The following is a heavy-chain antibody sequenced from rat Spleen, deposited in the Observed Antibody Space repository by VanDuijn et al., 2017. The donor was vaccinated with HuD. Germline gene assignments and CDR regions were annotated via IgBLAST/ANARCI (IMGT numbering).Heavy chain of an antibody. D-gene: IGHD1-11*01. CDR1: GISFTDYS. CDR3: ARDWSTEFDY. Sequence: EVQLKESGPGLVQPSQTLSLTCTVSGISFTDYSVHWVRQPPGKGLEWMGVIWNSGRTTYNSLFKSRLSISRDTSKSQVFLKMNSLQTEDTATYYCARDWSTEFDYWGQGVMVTVSS. V-gene: IGHV2S63*01. CDR2: IWNSGRT. J-gene: IGHJ2*01.